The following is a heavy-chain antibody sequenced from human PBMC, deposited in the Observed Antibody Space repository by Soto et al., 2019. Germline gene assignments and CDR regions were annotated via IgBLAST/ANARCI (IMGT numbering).Heavy chain of an antibody. V-gene: IGHV3-7*04. CDR2: INQDGSET. J-gene: IGHJ4*02. CDR1: GLTYRDNW. D-gene: IGHD1-26*01. Sequence: GGSLRLSCAASGLTYRDNWMSWVRQAPEKGLEWVANINQDGSETSYVDSVKGRFTISRDKSKNSLWLHMNSLRLDDTAVYYCARGSGSSYFDHWGQGKPVTVSS. CDR3: ARGSGSSYFDH.